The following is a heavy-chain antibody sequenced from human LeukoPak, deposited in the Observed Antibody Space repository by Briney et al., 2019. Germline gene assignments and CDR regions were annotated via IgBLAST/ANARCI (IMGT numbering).Heavy chain of an antibody. D-gene: IGHD3-10*01. CDR2: ISGSGGST. V-gene: IGHV3-23*01. Sequence: GGSLCFYCAASGFTFSSNGMRWVRQAPGQGLEWVSAISGSGGSTYYANSVKGRSTISRDNSKNTPYLQMNSLRAEDTAVYYCAKAMVQGVIYWYDRWGQGTLVTVSS. J-gene: IGHJ5*02. CDR1: GFTFSSNG. CDR3: AKAMVQGVIYWYDR.